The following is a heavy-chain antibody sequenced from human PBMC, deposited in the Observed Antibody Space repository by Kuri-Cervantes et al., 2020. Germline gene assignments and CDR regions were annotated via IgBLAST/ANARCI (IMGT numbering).Heavy chain of an antibody. Sequence: SETLSLTCNVSGGSISSYYWSWIRQPAGKGLEWIGRIYTSGGTNHNPSLRSRVTMSVDTSKNQFSLKLSSVTAAYTAVYYCARGVVVPAAMSVVGYSGYDRGWFDPWGQGTLVTVSS. CDR1: GGSISSYY. D-gene: IGHD2-2*01. V-gene: IGHV4-4*07. CDR2: IYTSGGT. J-gene: IGHJ5*02. CDR3: ARGVVVPAAMSVVGYSGYDRGWFDP.